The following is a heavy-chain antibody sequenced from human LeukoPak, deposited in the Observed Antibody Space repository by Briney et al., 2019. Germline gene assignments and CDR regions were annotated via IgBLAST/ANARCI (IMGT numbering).Heavy chain of an antibody. V-gene: IGHV3-48*03. D-gene: IGHD6-19*01. CDR1: GFTFSSYE. CDR3: ARDDSVAGTGFDY. J-gene: IGHJ4*02. CDR2: ISSSGSTI. Sequence: GGSLRLSCAASGFTFSSYEMNWVRQAPGKGLEWVSYISSSGSTIYCADSVKGRFTISRDNAKNSLYLQMNSLRAEDTAVYYCARDDSVAGTGFDYWGQGTLVTVSS.